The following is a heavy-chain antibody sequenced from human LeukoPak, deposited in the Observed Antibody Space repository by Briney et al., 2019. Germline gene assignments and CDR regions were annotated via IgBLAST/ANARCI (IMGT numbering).Heavy chain of an antibody. CDR2: ISYDGGNK. Sequence: PGGSLRLSCAASRFTFSTYGMHWVRQAPGKGLEWVAFISYDGGNKYYADSVKGRFTISRDNSKNTLYLQMNSLRGEDTAVYYCAKERDYYGSGRFDYWGQGTLVTVSS. CDR3: AKERDYYGSGRFDY. J-gene: IGHJ4*02. CDR1: RFTFSTYG. V-gene: IGHV3-30*02. D-gene: IGHD3-10*01.